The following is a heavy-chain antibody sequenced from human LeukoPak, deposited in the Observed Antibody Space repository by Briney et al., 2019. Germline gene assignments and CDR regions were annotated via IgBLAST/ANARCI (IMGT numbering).Heavy chain of an antibody. V-gene: IGHV3-21*01. CDR2: ISSSSSYI. Sequence: GGSLRLSCAASGFTFSSYSMNWVRQAPGKGLEWVSSISSSSSYIYYADSVKGRFTISRDNAKNSLYLQMNSLRAEDTAVYYFAREDYYGSGSYYNFYFDYWGQGTLVTVSS. CDR1: GFTFSSYS. CDR3: AREDYYGSGSYYNFYFDY. D-gene: IGHD3-10*01. J-gene: IGHJ4*02.